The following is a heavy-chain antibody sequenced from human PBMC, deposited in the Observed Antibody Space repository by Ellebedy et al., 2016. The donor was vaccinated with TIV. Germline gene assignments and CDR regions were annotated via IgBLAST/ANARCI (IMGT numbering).Heavy chain of an antibody. CDR2: INQDATKT. J-gene: IGHJ3*01. D-gene: IGHD4-17*01. Sequence: GGSLRLSCAASGFSFRSYWMTWVRQAPGRGLEWVANINQDATKTFYVDSVEGRFTISRDNAKNSLYLQMDSLRAEDTAVYYCATDGSYGDYLSPTHAFVFWGQGTMVTVSS. CDR1: GFSFRSYW. V-gene: IGHV3-7*01. CDR3: ATDGSYGDYLSPTHAFVF.